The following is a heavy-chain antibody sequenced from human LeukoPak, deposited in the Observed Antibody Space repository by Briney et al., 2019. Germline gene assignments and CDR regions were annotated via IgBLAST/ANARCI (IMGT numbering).Heavy chain of an antibody. Sequence: NPSETLSLTCAVSGDSMTSNNWWSWVRQPPGKGLEWIGDIYHTGRTNYNPSLKSRVTISVDKSKKQFSLKLDSVTAADTAVYYCARGTEADGTFMFDFWGQGTLVTVSS. CDR1: GDSMTSNNW. D-gene: IGHD5-24*01. CDR3: ARGTEADGTFMFDF. V-gene: IGHV4-4*02. J-gene: IGHJ4*02. CDR2: IYHTGRT.